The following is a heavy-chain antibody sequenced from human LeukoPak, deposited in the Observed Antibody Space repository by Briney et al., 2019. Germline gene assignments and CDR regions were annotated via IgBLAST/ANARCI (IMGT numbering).Heavy chain of an antibody. J-gene: IGHJ4*02. CDR2: ISSGSSYV. CDR3: ARVWNEVFDY. CDR1: GFTFSSYS. Sequence: PGGSLRLSCAASGFTFSSYSMNWVRQAPGKWLEWVSSISSGSSYVYYADSVKGRFTISRDNAKNSLYLQMNSLRAEDTAVYYCARVWNEVFDYWGQGTLVTVSS. V-gene: IGHV3-21*01. D-gene: IGHD1-1*01.